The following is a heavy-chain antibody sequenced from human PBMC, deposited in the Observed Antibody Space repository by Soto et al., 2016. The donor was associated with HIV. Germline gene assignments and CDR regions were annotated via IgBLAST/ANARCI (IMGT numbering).Heavy chain of an antibody. V-gene: IGHV1-46*03. D-gene: IGHD6-19*01. Sequence: QVQLVQSGAEVKKPGASVKVSCKASGYTFTTYYIHWVRQAPGQGLEWMGIINPRGSSPTYAQKFQGRITVTSDTSTSTVYMDLSSLRSEDTAVYFCARDSYTSGRDHGMDVWGQRDHGHRLL. CDR1: GYTFTTYY. CDR3: ARDSYTSGRDHGMDV. CDR2: INPRGSSP. J-gene: IGHJ6*04.